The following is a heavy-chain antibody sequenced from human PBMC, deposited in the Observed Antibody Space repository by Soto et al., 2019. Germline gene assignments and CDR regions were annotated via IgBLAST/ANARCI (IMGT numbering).Heavy chain of an antibody. V-gene: IGHV1-69*02. CDR1: GGTFSSYT. CDR2: IIPILGIA. Sequence: QVQLVQSGAEVKKPGSSVKVSCKASGGTFSSYTISWVRQAPGQGLEWMGRIIPILGIANYAQKFQGRVTITADKSTSTAYMELSSLSSEDTAVYYCAIPEADSGYDTFDPFDIWGQGTMVTVSS. D-gene: IGHD5-12*01. J-gene: IGHJ3*02. CDR3: AIPEADSGYDTFDPFDI.